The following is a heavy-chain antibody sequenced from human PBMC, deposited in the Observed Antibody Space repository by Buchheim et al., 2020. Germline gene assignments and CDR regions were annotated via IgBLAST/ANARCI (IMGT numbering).Heavy chain of an antibody. V-gene: IGHV3-7*01. J-gene: IGHJ4*02. CDR3: ARAGLGFGEPHY. CDR2: IKHDGSEK. Sequence: EVQLVESGGGLVQPGGSLRLSCAASGFTFSSSWMNWVRQAPGKGLQWVANIKHDGSEKYYVDSVKGRFTISRDNAKNSLYFQMNSLRAEDTAVYYCARAGLGFGEPHYWGQGTL. CDR1: GFTFSSSW. D-gene: IGHD3-10*01.